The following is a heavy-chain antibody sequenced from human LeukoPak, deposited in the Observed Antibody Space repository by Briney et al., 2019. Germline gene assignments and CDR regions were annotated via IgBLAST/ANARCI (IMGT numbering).Heavy chain of an antibody. D-gene: IGHD2-15*01. CDR2: IYYSGST. J-gene: IGHJ4*02. V-gene: IGHV4-59*01. CDR3: ARASGGSSYYTLGALDY. CDR1: GGSISTYY. Sequence: SETLSLTCTVSGGSISTYYWSWIRQPPGKGLEWIGYIYYSGSTYYNPSLKSRVTISVDTSKNQFSLKLSSVTAADTAVYYCARASGGSSYYTLGALDYWGQGTLVTVSS.